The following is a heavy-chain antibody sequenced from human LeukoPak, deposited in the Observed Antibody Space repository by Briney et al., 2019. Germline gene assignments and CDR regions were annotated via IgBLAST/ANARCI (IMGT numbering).Heavy chain of an antibody. D-gene: IGHD6-19*01. Sequence: GGSLRLSCAASGFTFNRNAISWVRQAPGKGLEWVSTIGGSGDKTFYADSVKGRFTISRDNPKNMVHLQMNSLTGEDTALYYCVRRGDASSGWGDHDFWGQGALVTVSS. CDR1: GFTFNRNA. CDR2: IGGSGDKT. J-gene: IGHJ4*02. CDR3: VRRGDASSGWGDHDF. V-gene: IGHV3-23*01.